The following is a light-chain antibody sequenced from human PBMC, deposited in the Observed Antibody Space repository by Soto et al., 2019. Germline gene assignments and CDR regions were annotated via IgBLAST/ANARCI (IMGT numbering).Light chain of an antibody. CDR3: HSYDKWPPGT. V-gene: IGKV3D-15*01. CDR2: DAS. J-gene: IGKJ1*01. Sequence: EIVMTQFPATLSESPGERVTLSCRASQSVSTNVAWYQQKPGEAPRLLIFDASARAVDIPGRFSGSVSGTEFTLTNSSLQPEDFAVYFCHSYDKWPPGTFGQGTKVDIK. CDR1: QSVSTN.